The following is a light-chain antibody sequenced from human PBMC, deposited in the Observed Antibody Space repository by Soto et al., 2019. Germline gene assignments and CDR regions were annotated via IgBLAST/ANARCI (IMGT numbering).Light chain of an antibody. CDR3: QQRNIWPPVT. V-gene: IGKV3-11*01. Sequence: EIVFTQSPATLSLSPGDRATLSCGASQSVTNHYLAWYQQKPGLAPRLLIYDASYRANGIPDRFSGSGSGTDFTLTISSLEPEDSAIYYCQQRNIWPPVTFGQGTRLEIK. CDR2: DAS. J-gene: IGKJ5*01. CDR1: QSVTNHY.